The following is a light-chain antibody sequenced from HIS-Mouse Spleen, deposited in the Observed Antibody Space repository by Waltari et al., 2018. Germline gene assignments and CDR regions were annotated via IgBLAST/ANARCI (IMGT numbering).Light chain of an antibody. V-gene: IGKV1-33*01. CDR1: QDISNY. CDR3: QQYDNLLT. Sequence: DIQMTQFPSSLSASVGDRVTITCHASQDISNYLNWYQQKPGKAPKLLIYDASNLETGGQSRFSGSGSGTDFTFTISSQQPEAIATDYCQQYDNLLTFGGGTKVEIK. J-gene: IGKJ4*01. CDR2: DAS.